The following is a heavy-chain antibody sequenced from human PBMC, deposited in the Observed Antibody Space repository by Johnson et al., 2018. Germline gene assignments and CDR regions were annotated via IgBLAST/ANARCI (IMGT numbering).Heavy chain of an antibody. Sequence: VQLVQSGGGVVRPGGSLRLSCAASGFTFSSYSMNWVRQAPGKGLEWVSSISTSSSYIYYADSVKGRFTISRDNAKNSLYLQMNSLRAEDTAGYYCARDLGDTAMVTLDAFDIWGQGTMVTVSS. J-gene: IGHJ3*02. D-gene: IGHD5-18*01. V-gene: IGHV3-21*01. CDR3: ARDLGDTAMVTLDAFDI. CDR1: GFTFSSYS. CDR2: ISTSSSYI.